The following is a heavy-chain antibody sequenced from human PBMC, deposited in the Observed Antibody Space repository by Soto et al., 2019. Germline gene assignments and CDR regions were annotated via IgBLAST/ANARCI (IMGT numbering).Heavy chain of an antibody. Sequence: EVQLLESGGGLVQPGGSLRLSCAASGFTFSSYAMSWVRQAPGKGLEWVSAISGSGGSTYYADSVKGRFTISRDNSKNKLYLKTSTLRAEDTAVYYCAKNPGISYYYYYMDVWGKETTVTVSS. V-gene: IGHV3-23*01. CDR2: ISGSGGST. CDR1: GFTFSSYA. CDR3: AKNPGISYYYYYMDV. D-gene: IGHD1-20*01. J-gene: IGHJ6*03.